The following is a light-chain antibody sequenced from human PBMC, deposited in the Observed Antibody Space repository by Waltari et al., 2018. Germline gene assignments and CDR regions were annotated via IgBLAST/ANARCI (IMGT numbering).Light chain of an antibody. CDR2: STI. J-gene: IGLJ2*01. Sequence: QTVVTQEPSLTVSPGGTVTLTCASSTGAVTSDYYPNWFQQKPGQPPTALIFSTIKKHSWTPTRFSGSLLGGKAAQTLSGVQPEDEAEYYCLLYYRGAVVFGGGTKVTVL. CDR1: TGAVTSDYY. V-gene: IGLV7-43*01. CDR3: LLYYRGAVV.